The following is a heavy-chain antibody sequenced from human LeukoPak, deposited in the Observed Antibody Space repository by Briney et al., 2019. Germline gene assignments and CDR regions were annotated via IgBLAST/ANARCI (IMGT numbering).Heavy chain of an antibody. J-gene: IGHJ6*03. V-gene: IGHV3-7*01. CDR2: IKQDGSEK. CDR3: ARVDLTIFGVAMHYYYYMDV. Sequence: SGGSLRLSCAASGFTFSSYWMSWVRQAPGKGLEWVANIKQDGSEKYYVDSVKGRFTISRDNAKNSLYLQMNSLRAEDTAVYYCARVDLTIFGVAMHYYYYMDVCGKGTTVTVSS. CDR1: GFTFSSYW. D-gene: IGHD3-3*01.